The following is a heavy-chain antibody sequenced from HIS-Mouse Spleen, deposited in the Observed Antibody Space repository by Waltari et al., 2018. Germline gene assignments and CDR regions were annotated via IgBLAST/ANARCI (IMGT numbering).Heavy chain of an antibody. CDR2: IYYSGST. CDR3: AREIPYSSSWYDWYFDL. D-gene: IGHD6-13*01. V-gene: IGHV4-39*07. Sequence: QLQLQESGPGLVKPSETLSLTCTVSGGSISSSSYYWGWLRQPPGKGLEWIGGIYYSGSTYSNPSLKSRVTISVDTSKNQFSLKLSSVTAADTAVYYCAREIPYSSSWYDWYFDLWGRGTLVTVSS. J-gene: IGHJ2*01. CDR1: GGSISSSSYY.